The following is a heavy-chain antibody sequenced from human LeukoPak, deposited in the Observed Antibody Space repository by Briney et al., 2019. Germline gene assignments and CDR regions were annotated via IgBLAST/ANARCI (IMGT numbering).Heavy chain of an antibody. CDR3: ARDCSSTSSCNAAFDI. V-gene: IGHV3-30-3*01. CDR2: ISYDGSNK. J-gene: IGHJ3*02. CDR1: GFTFSSYA. Sequence: GRSLRLSCAASGFTFSSYAMHWVRQAPGKGLEWVAVISYDGSNKYYADSVKGRFTISRDNSKNTLYLQMNSLRAEDTAVYYCARDCSSTSSCNAAFDIWGQGTMVTVSS. D-gene: IGHD2-2*01.